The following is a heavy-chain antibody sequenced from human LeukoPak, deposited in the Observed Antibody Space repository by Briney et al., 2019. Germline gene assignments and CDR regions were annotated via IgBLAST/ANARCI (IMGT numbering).Heavy chain of an antibody. CDR1: GYTLTELS. D-gene: IGHD3-16*01. Sequence: GASVKVSCKVSGYTLTELSMHWVRQAPGKGLEWMGGFDPEDGETIYAQKFQGRVTMTEDTSTDTAFMELSSLRSEDTAVYYCARETTGGVGTLAFDPWGQGTLVTVSS. CDR3: ARETTGGVGTLAFDP. J-gene: IGHJ5*02. CDR2: FDPEDGET. V-gene: IGHV1-24*01.